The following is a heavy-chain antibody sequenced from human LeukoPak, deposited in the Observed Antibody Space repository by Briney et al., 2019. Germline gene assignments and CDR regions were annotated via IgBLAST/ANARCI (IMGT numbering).Heavy chain of an antibody. Sequence: PGGSRRLSCAASGFTFSSYDMHWVRQATGKGLEWVSAIGTAGDTYYPGSVKGRFTISRDNAKNSLYLQMDSLRAGDTAVYYCARVKEAGGSYSGYGMDVWGQGTTVTVSS. J-gene: IGHJ6*02. CDR2: IGTAGDT. D-gene: IGHD1-26*01. V-gene: IGHV3-13*01. CDR1: GFTFSSYD. CDR3: ARVKEAGGSYSGYGMDV.